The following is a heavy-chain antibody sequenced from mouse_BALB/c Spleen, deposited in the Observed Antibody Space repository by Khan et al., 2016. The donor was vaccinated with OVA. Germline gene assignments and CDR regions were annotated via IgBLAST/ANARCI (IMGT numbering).Heavy chain of an antibody. D-gene: IGHD1-1*01. Sequence: QVQLQQSGAELVKPGASVKLSCKASGYTFTSFYMYWVKQRPGQGLEWIGEINPNNGGTNVNEKFKSKATLTVDKSSSTAYMELSSLTSEDSAVYYCTRGGYGSPCAYWGQGTLVTVSA. V-gene: IGHV1S81*02. J-gene: IGHJ3*01. CDR2: INPNNGGT. CDR3: TRGGYGSPCAY. CDR1: GYTFTSFY.